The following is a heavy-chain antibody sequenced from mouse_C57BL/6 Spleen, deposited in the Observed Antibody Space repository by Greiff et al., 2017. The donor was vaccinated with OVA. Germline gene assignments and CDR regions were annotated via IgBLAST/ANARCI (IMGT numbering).Heavy chain of an antibody. CDR3: ARDGSSYVDRAWFAY. CDR2: ISSGSSTI. J-gene: IGHJ3*01. Sequence: EVMLVESGGGLVKPGGSLKLSCAASGFTFSDYGMHWVRQAPEKGLEWVAYISSGSSTIYYADTVKGRFTISRDNAKNTLFLQMTSLRSEDTAMYYCARDGSSYVDRAWFAYWGQGTLVTVSA. CDR1: GFTFSDYG. V-gene: IGHV5-17*01. D-gene: IGHD1-1*01.